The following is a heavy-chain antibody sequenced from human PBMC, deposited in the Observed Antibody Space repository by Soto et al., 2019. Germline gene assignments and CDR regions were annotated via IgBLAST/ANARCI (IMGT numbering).Heavy chain of an antibody. CDR3: AKSDREYCSGGRCYGKYFDY. J-gene: IGHJ4*02. CDR1: GFTFSSYA. V-gene: IGHV3-48*01. Sequence: GGSLRLSCAASGFTFSSYAMNWVRQAPGKGLEWISWISSSSSIYYADSVKGRFTISRDNSKNTLYLQMDSLRAEDTAVYYCAKSDREYCSGGRCYGKYFDYWGQGTLVTVSS. D-gene: IGHD2-15*01. CDR2: ISSSSSI.